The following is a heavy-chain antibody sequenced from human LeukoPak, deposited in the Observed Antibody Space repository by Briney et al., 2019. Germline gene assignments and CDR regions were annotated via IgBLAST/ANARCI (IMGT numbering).Heavy chain of an antibody. V-gene: IGHV3-23*01. D-gene: IGHD3-10*01. J-gene: IGHJ3*02. CDR3: AKDSEANDAFDI. CDR1: GFTFSSYA. Sequence: PGRSLRLSCAASGFTFSSYAMNWVRQAPGKGLEWVSTLSTGGGTAFYADSVKGRFTISRDNSKNTLYLQMNSLRAEDTAVYYCAKDSEANDAFDIWGQGTMVTVSS. CDR2: LSTGGGTA.